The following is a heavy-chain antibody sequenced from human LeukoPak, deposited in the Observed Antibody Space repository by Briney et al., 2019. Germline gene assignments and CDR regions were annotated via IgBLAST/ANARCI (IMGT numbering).Heavy chain of an antibody. Sequence: GGSLRLSCAASGFTFSSYAMSWVRQAPGKGLEWVSAISGSGGSTYYADSVKGRFTISRDNSKNTLYLQMNSLRAEDTAVYYCAKDLDYYDSSGYPTPNWFDPWGQGTLVTVSS. D-gene: IGHD3-22*01. CDR2: ISGSGGST. J-gene: IGHJ5*02. V-gene: IGHV3-23*01. CDR1: GFTFSSYA. CDR3: AKDLDYYDSSGYPTPNWFDP.